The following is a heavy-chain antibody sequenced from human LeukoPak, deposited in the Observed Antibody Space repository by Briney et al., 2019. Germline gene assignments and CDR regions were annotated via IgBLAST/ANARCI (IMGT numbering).Heavy chain of an antibody. J-gene: IGHJ4*02. Sequence: GGSLRLSCAASGFIFGSHAMHWVRQAPGKGPEWVAGMSYDGSSINYADPVKGRFTISRDNSKDTLYLQMNSLRAEDTAIYYCAKMVGTTTEDFWGQGTLVTVSS. CDR2: MSYDGSSI. CDR3: AKMVGTTTEDF. V-gene: IGHV3-30-3*02. CDR1: GFIFGSHA. D-gene: IGHD1-26*01.